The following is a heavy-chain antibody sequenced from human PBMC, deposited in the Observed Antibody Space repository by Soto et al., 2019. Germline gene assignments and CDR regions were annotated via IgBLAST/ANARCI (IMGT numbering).Heavy chain of an antibody. CDR3: ASLPRILTVGEGVY. J-gene: IGHJ4*02. CDR2: IYYSGST. CDR1: GGSISSSSYY. D-gene: IGHD3-9*01. V-gene: IGHV4-39*01. Sequence: QLQLQESGPGLVKPSETLSLTCTVSGGSISSSSYYWGWIRQPPGKGLEWIGSIYYSGSTYYNPALKSRVTISVDPPKNRSSLKPSSVTAEATAVYYCASLPRILTVGEGVYWGQGTLVTVSS.